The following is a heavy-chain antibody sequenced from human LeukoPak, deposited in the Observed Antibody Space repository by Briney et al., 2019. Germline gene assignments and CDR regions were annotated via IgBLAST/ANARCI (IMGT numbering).Heavy chain of an antibody. CDR1: GFMFSDYW. CDR2: IKEDGSEK. Sequence: PGGSLRLSCAASGFMFSDYWMSWVRQAPGKGLEWVANIKEDGSEKSYVDSVKGRFTISRDNAKNSLYLQMNSLRAEDTALYYCAREFWFGELKEVFYYYYYMDVWGKGTTVTVSS. V-gene: IGHV3-7*03. CDR3: AREFWFGELKEVFYYYYYMDV. D-gene: IGHD3-10*01. J-gene: IGHJ6*03.